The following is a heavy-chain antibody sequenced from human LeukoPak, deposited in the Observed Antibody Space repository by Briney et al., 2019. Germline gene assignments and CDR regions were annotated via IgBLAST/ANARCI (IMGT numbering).Heavy chain of an antibody. V-gene: IGHV3-74*01. J-gene: IGHJ4*02. Sequence: PGGSLRLSCAASGFTFSSYWMSWVRQAPGKGLVWVSRIASDGSSTTYADSVKGRFSISRDNAKNTLYLQMNNLRVEDTAVYYCARGRPHGNDYWGQGTLVTVSS. D-gene: IGHD4-23*01. CDR1: GFTFSSYW. CDR2: IASDGSST. CDR3: ARGRPHGNDY.